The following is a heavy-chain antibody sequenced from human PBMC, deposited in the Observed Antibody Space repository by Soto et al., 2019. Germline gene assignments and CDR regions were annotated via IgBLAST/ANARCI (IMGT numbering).Heavy chain of an antibody. Sequence: PSETLSLTCTVSGGSISSYYWSWIRQPAGKGLEWIGRIYTIGSTNYNPSLKSQVTMSVDTSKNQFSLKLSSVTAADTAVYYCARDRTRDGYNFVYYGMDVWGQGTTVTVSS. V-gene: IGHV4-4*07. D-gene: IGHD5-12*01. CDR2: IYTIGST. J-gene: IGHJ6*02. CDR3: ARDRTRDGYNFVYYGMDV. CDR1: GGSISSYY.